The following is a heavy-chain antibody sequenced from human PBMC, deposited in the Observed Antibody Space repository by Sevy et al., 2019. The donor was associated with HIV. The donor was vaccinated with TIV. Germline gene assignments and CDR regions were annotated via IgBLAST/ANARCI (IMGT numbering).Heavy chain of an antibody. CDR2: ISYDGSNK. J-gene: IGHJ6*02. V-gene: IGHV3-30-3*01. Sequence: GGSLRLSCAASGFTFSSYAMHWVRQAPGKGLEWVAVISYDGSNKYYADSVKGRFTISRDNSKNTLYLQINSLRAEDTAVYYCARGMSQIQLWFHGMDVWGQGTTVTVSS. CDR1: GFTFSSYA. D-gene: IGHD5-18*01. CDR3: ARGMSQIQLWFHGMDV.